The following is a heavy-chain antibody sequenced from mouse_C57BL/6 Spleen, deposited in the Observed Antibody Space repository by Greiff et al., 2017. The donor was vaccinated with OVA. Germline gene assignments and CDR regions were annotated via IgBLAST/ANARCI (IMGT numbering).Heavy chain of an antibody. J-gene: IGHJ3*01. CDR2: IYPGSGST. CDR3: AIEETSGYVAY. CDR1: GYTFTSYW. V-gene: IGHV1-55*01. Sequence: VQLQQSGAELVKPGASVTLSCKASGYTFTSYWITWVKQRPGQGLEWIGGIYPGSGSTNYNQKFKSKATLSVDPSSSTAYMQLSSLTSEDSAVYYCAIEETSGYVAYWGQGTLVTVSA. D-gene: IGHD1-1*01.